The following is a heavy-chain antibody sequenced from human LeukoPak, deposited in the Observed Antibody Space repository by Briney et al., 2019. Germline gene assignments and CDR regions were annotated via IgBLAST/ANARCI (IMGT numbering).Heavy chain of an antibody. J-gene: IGHJ5*02. Sequence: ASVKLSCKASGYTCTGYYMHWVRQAPGQGLEWMGWINPNSGGTNYAQKFQGRVTMTRDTSISTAYMELSRLRSDDTAVYYCARASIVVVPAAMNWFDPWGQGTLVTVSS. CDR3: ARASIVVVPAAMNWFDP. D-gene: IGHD2-2*01. CDR1: GYTCTGYY. CDR2: INPNSGGT. V-gene: IGHV1-2*02.